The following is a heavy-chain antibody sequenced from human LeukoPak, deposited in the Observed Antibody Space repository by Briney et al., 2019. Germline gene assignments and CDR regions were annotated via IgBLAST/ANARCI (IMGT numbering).Heavy chain of an antibody. Sequence: GGPLRLSCAASGFTFSSFWMHWVRQAPGKGLEWVAFIRYDGSNKYYADSVKGRFTISRDNSKNTLYLQMNSLRAEDTAVYYCAKDWTYYGSGSYYLPYYFDYWGQGTLVTVSS. CDR2: IRYDGSNK. J-gene: IGHJ4*02. CDR1: GFTFSSFW. CDR3: AKDWTYYGSGSYYLPYYFDY. D-gene: IGHD3-10*01. V-gene: IGHV3-30*02.